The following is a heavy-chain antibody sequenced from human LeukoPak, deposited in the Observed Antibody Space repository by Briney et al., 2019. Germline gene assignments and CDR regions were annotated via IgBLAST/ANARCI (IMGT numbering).Heavy chain of an antibody. J-gene: IGHJ3*02. D-gene: IGHD1-26*01. CDR3: ARVGSWDAFDI. CDR1: GFTFSSYA. V-gene: IGHV3-64*01. CDR2: ISSNGGST. Sequence: SGGSLRLSCAASGFTFSSYAMHWVRQAPGKGLEHVSAISSNGGSTYYANSVKGRFTISRDNSKNTLYLQMGSLRAEDMAVYYCARVGSWDAFDIWGQGTMVTVSS.